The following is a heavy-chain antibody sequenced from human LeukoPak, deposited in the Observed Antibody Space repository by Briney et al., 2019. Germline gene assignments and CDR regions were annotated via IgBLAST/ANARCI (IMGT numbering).Heavy chain of an antibody. CDR1: GYTFTSYG. CDR3: ARDRIPMVRGVPDVFDI. V-gene: IGHV1-18*01. D-gene: IGHD3-10*01. CDR2: ISAYNGNT. Sequence: GASVKVSCKASGYTFTSYGISWVREAPGQGLEWMGWISAYNGNTNYAQKLQGRVTMTTDTSTSTVYMELRSLRSDDTAVYYCARDRIPMVRGVPDVFDIWGQGTMVTVSS. J-gene: IGHJ3*02.